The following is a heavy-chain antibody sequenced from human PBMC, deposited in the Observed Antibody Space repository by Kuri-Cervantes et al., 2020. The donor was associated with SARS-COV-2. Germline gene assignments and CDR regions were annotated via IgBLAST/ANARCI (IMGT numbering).Heavy chain of an antibody. CDR2: IWYDGSNK. D-gene: IGHD5-12*01. CDR1: GFTFSSYG. V-gene: IGHV3-33*08. J-gene: IGHJ4*02. Sequence: GGSLRLSCAASGFTFSSYGMHWVRQAPGKGLEWVAVIWYDGSNKYYADSVKGRFTISRDNSKNTLYLRMNSLRAEDTAVYYCARDRGYGGLRYYFDYWGQGTLVTVSS. CDR3: ARDRGYGGLRYYFDY.